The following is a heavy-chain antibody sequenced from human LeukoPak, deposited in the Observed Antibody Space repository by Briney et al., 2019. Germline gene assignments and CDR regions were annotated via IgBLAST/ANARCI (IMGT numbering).Heavy chain of an antibody. V-gene: IGHV3-7*01. CDR3: AELGITMIGGV. J-gene: IGHJ6*04. D-gene: IGHD3-10*02. CDR1: GFTFSSYW. CDR2: IKQDGSEK. Sequence: GGSLRLSCAASGFTFSSYWMSWVRQAPGKGLEWVAIIKQDGSEKYYVDSVKGRFTISRDNAKNSLYLQMNSLRAEDTAVYYCAELGITMIGGVWGKGTTVTISS.